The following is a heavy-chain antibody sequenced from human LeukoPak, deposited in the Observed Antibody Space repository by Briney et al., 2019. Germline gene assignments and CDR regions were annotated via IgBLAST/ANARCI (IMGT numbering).Heavy chain of an antibody. J-gene: IGHJ4*02. Sequence: PSETLSLTCTVSGGSISSYYWTWIRQPPEKGLEWIGYIYSSGSTNYNPSLKSRVTISVDTSKNQFSLKLSSVTAADTAVYYCARHHAIVGPFDYWGQGTLVTVSS. V-gene: IGHV4-59*08. CDR1: GGSISSYY. D-gene: IGHD1-26*01. CDR3: ARHHAIVGPFDY. CDR2: IYSSGST.